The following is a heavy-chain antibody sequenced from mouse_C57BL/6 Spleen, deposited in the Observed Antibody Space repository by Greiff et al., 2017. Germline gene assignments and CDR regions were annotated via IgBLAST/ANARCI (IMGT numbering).Heavy chain of an antibody. CDR3: AIGSTFAY. CDR1: GYAFSSYW. CDR2: IYPGDGDT. D-gene: IGHD1-1*01. J-gene: IGHJ3*01. Sequence: QVHVKQSGAELVKPGASVKISCKASGYAFSSYWMNWVKQRPGKGLEWIGQIYPGDGDTNYNGKFKGKATLTANKASSTAYMQLSSLTSEDSAVYFCAIGSTFAYWGQGTLVTVSA. V-gene: IGHV1-80*01.